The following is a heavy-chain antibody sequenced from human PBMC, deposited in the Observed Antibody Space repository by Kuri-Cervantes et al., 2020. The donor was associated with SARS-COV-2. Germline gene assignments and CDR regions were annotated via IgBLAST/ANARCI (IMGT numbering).Heavy chain of an antibody. J-gene: IGHJ6*02. Sequence: SETLSLTCAVYGGSFSGYYWGWIRQSPGKGLEWLGSIYESGDTYYSSSLKSRLSLSVDTSKNQFSLKLSSVTAADTAVYYCARGYEGRYYYGMDVWGQGTAVTVSS. D-gene: IGHD3-3*01. CDR3: ARGYEGRYYYGMDV. V-gene: IGHV4-34*01. CDR2: IYESGDT. CDR1: GGSFSGYY.